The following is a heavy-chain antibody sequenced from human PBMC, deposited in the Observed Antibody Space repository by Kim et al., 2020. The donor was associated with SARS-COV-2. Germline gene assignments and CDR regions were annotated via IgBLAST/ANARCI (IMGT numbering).Heavy chain of an antibody. Sequence: GGSLRLSCEGSGFTFDDYGMSWVRQAPGKGLEWVSGINWSGGSTSYGDAVKGRFTISRDNAKNSLYLQMNSLRPEDTALYHCARGLLTNSSWSMTNVFDIWGQGTTVTVSS. CDR2: INWSGGST. J-gene: IGHJ3*02. CDR1: GFTFDDYG. CDR3: ARGLLTNSSWSMTNVFDI. V-gene: IGHV3-20*01. D-gene: IGHD6-13*01.